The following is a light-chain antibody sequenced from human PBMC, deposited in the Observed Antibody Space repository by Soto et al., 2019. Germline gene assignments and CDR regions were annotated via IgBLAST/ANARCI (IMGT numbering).Light chain of an antibody. V-gene: IGKV1-33*01. Sequence: DIQMTQSPSSLSASVGDKITITCPASQDISNSLNWYHQKPGKAPKLLIYDASNLETGVPSRFSGSRSGTDFTLTIRSRQPEDIVTYFWYHYQLFPPRTFGPVTKVEL. CDR1: QDISNS. CDR3: YHYQLFPPRT. J-gene: IGKJ1*01. CDR2: DAS.